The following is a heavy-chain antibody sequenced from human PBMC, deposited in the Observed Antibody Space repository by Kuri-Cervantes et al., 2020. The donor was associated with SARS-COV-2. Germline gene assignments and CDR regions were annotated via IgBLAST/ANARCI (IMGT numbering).Heavy chain of an antibody. Sequence: LSRTCAASGFTFSSYAMSWVRQAPGKGLEWVSAISGSGGSTYYADSVKGRFTISRDNSKNTLYLQMNSLRAEDTAVYYCAKGSYSSPLDYYYGMDVWGQGTTVTVSS. CDR3: AKGSYSSPLDYYYGMDV. CDR1: GFTFSSYA. CDR2: ISGSGGST. V-gene: IGHV3-23*01. J-gene: IGHJ6*02. D-gene: IGHD6-13*01.